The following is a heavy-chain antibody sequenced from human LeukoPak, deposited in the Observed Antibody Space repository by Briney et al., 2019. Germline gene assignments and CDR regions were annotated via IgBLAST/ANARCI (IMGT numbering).Heavy chain of an antibody. J-gene: IGHJ4*02. CDR2: ITWNSGTI. Sequence: GGSLRLSCAASGFTVSSNYMSWVRQAPGKGLEWVSGITWNSGTIGYADSVKGRFTISRDNAKNSLYLQMNSLRPEDTALYFCAKGYYDSSGGSFDYWGQGTLVTVSS. CDR1: GFTVSSNY. V-gene: IGHV3-9*01. CDR3: AKGYYDSSGGSFDY. D-gene: IGHD3-22*01.